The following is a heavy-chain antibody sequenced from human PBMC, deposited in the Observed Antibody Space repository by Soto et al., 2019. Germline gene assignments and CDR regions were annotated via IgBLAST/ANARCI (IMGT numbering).Heavy chain of an antibody. Sequence: GGSLRLSCAASGFTVSSNYMSWVRQAPGKGLEWVSVIYSGGSTYYADSVKGRFTISRDNSKNTLYLQMNSLRAEDTAVYYCAREMYDILTGPDYWGQGTLVTVSS. D-gene: IGHD3-9*01. CDR1: GFTVSSNY. CDR3: AREMYDILTGPDY. J-gene: IGHJ4*02. CDR2: IYSGGST. V-gene: IGHV3-66*01.